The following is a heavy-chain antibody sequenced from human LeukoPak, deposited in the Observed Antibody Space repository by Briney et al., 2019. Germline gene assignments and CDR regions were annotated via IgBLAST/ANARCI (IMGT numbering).Heavy chain of an antibody. Sequence: GGSLRLSCAASGFTFSSYAMSWVRQAPGKGLEWVSAISGSGGSTYYADSVKGRFTISRDNSENTLYLQMNSLRAEDTAVYYCAVDSSGYYYSLRFAFDIWGQGTMVTVSS. CDR2: ISGSGGST. D-gene: IGHD3-22*01. CDR1: GFTFSSYA. J-gene: IGHJ3*02. V-gene: IGHV3-23*01. CDR3: AVDSSGYYYSLRFAFDI.